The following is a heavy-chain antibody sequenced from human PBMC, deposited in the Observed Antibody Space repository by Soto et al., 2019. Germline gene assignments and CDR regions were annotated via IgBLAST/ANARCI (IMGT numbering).Heavy chain of an antibody. Sequence: PGESLKISCHGTGYRFSSSWIGWVRQMPGKGLEWMGRIDPSDSYTNYSPSFQGHVTISADKSISTAYLQWSSLKASDTAMYYCAIGYSGYVGYRYYYYGMDVWGQGTTVTVSS. CDR2: IDPSDSYT. V-gene: IGHV5-10-1*01. CDR1: GYRFSSSW. J-gene: IGHJ6*02. CDR3: AIGYSGYVGYRYYYYGMDV. D-gene: IGHD5-12*01.